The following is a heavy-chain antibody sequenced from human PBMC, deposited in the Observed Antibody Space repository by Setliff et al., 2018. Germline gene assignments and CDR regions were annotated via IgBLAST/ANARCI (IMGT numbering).Heavy chain of an antibody. CDR1: GFTFVNYW. J-gene: IGHJ4*02. V-gene: IGHV3-9*01. CDR3: AKDMAGGFPYYFDY. D-gene: IGHD3-10*01. CDR2: ISWNSGSI. Sequence: GGSLRLSCAASGFTFVNYWMHWVRQAPGKGLEWVSGISWNSGSIGYADSVKGRFTISRDNAKNSLYLQMSSLRAEDTAVYYCAKDMAGGFPYYFDYWGQGTLVTISS.